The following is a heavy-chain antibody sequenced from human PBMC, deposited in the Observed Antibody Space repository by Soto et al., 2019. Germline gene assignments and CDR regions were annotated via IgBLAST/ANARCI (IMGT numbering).Heavy chain of an antibody. Sequence: GESLKISCKGSGYSFTSYWISWVRQMPGKGLEWMGRIDPSDSYTNYSPSFQGHVTISADKSISTAYLQWSSLKASDTAMYYCARGLNWNYGAYYYYYRMDVWGQGTTVTVSS. V-gene: IGHV5-10-1*01. D-gene: IGHD1-7*01. CDR1: GYSFTSYW. CDR2: IDPSDSYT. CDR3: ARGLNWNYGAYYYYYRMDV. J-gene: IGHJ6*02.